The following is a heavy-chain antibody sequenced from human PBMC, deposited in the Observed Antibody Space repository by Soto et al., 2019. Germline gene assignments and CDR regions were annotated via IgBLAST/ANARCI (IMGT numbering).Heavy chain of an antibody. CDR3: ARLQYCSGGSCYDR. Sequence: PGGSLRLSCAASGFSFSSYGMHWVRQAPGKGLEWVAVISYDGSNKYYADSVKGRFTISRHNSKNTLYLQMNSLRAEDTAVYYCARLQYCSGGSCYDRWGQGTLVTVSS. CDR2: ISYDGSNK. V-gene: IGHV3-30*03. D-gene: IGHD2-15*01. CDR1: GFSFSSYG. J-gene: IGHJ5*02.